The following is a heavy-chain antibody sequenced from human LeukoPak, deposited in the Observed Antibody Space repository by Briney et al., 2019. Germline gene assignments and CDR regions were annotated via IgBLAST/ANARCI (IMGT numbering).Heavy chain of an antibody. CDR1: GFTFSSYA. D-gene: IGHD6-6*01. V-gene: IGHV3-23*01. J-gene: IGHJ4*02. CDR3: AKDQPLSSLSEPDY. Sequence: PGGSLRLSCAVSGFTFSSYAMGWARQAPGKGLEWVSAISGSGGSTYYADSVKGRFTISRDISKNTLYLQMNSLRAEDTAVYYCAKDQPLSSLSEPDYWGQGTLVTVSS. CDR2: ISGSGGST.